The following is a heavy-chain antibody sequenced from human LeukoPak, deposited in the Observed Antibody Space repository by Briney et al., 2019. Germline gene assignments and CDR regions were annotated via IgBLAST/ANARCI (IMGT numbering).Heavy chain of an antibody. Sequence: PGGSLRLSCAASGFTFSSYEMNWVRQAPGKGLEWVAVIWYDGSNKYYADSVKGRFTISRDNSKNTLYLQMNSLRAEDTAVYYCAKDQGSYGTFGDYWGQGTLVTVSS. V-gene: IGHV3-33*06. CDR3: AKDQGSYGTFGDY. CDR2: IWYDGSNK. CDR1: GFTFSSYE. J-gene: IGHJ4*02. D-gene: IGHD3-16*01.